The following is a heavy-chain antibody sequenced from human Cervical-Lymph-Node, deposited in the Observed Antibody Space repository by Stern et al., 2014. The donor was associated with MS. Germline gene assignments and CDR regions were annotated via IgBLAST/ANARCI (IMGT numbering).Heavy chain of an antibody. J-gene: IGHJ5*02. Sequence: QLQLQESGPGLVKPSETLSLTCSVSGASFSSHFWSWIRQPPGKGLEWIGCIFQSGSTYYNPSLKSRVTISMDTSRNQFSMTLTSVTAADTAVYYCAREPESWGQGTLVTVSS. CDR2: IFQSGST. D-gene: IGHD1-14*01. V-gene: IGHV4-59*11. CDR1: GASFSSHF. CDR3: AREPES.